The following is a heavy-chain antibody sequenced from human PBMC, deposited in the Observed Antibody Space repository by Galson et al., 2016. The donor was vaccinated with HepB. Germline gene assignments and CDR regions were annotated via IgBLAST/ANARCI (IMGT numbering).Heavy chain of an antibody. Sequence: SLRLSCAASGFTISSNWMHWVRQAPGKGLVWVSRINDDGSSTSYADPVKGRFTISRDNAKNTLYLQMNSLRAEDTAMYYCARESSAWDPYWGQGTLVTVSS. J-gene: IGHJ4*02. CDR1: GFTISSNW. CDR3: ARESSAWDPY. D-gene: IGHD3-22*01. V-gene: IGHV3-74*01. CDR2: INDDGSST.